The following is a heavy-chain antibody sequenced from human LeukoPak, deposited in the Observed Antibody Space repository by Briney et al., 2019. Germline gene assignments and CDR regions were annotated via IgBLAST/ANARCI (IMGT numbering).Heavy chain of an antibody. D-gene: IGHD3-22*01. CDR2: INPNGGVT. CDR1: GYPFVAYY. V-gene: IGHV1-2*02. Sequence: GASVKVSCKTSGYPFVAYYIHWVRQAPGQGLEWMARINPNGGVTKFAQKFQGRITVCRDTSITTAYMELSGLISDDTALYYCGRDRYYDSSGTNPGERALEIWGQGTMITVSS. CDR3: GRDRYYDSSGTNPGERALEI. J-gene: IGHJ3*02.